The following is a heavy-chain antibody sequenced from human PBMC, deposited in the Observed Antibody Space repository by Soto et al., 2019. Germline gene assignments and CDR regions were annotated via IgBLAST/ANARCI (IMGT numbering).Heavy chain of an antibody. J-gene: IGHJ4*02. Sequence: GGSLRLSCAASGFTFSNYDFLWVRQATGKGLEWVSGIGTVNDKFYAGSVKGRFTLSRDNIRNSLYLQMNSLRAEDSAVYYCVSGNCGWDYWGQGTLVTSPQ. CDR3: VSGNCGWDY. CDR1: GFTFSNYD. V-gene: IGHV3-13*01. D-gene: IGHD6-19*01. CDR2: IGTVNDK.